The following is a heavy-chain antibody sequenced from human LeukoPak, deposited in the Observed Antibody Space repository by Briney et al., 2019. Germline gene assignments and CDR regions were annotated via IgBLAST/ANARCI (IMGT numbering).Heavy chain of an antibody. V-gene: IGHV3-7*03. CDR2: IKEGGSEK. Sequence: AGGSLRLSCSASGFSFSNYAMYWVRQAPGKGLEWVANIKEGGSEKYYVDSVKGRFTISRDNAKNSLYLQMNSLRAEDTAVYYCARDFGLRCSGGTCYSVYYYGMDVWGNGTTVTVSS. CDR3: ARDFGLRCSGGTCYSVYYYGMDV. CDR1: GFSFSNYA. J-gene: IGHJ6*04. D-gene: IGHD2-15*01.